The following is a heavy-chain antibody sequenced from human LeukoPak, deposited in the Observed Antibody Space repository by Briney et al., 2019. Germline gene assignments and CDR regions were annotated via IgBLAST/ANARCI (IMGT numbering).Heavy chain of an antibody. D-gene: IGHD1-1*01. CDR1: GGSFSGYY. J-gene: IGHJ3*02. Sequence: ASETLSLTCAVYGGSFSGYYWSWIRQPPGKGLEWIGEINHSGSTNYNPSLKSRVTISVDTSKNQFSLKLSSVTAADTAVYYCAREGTDDAFDISGQGTMVTVSS. CDR2: INHSGST. CDR3: AREGTDDAFDI. V-gene: IGHV4-34*01.